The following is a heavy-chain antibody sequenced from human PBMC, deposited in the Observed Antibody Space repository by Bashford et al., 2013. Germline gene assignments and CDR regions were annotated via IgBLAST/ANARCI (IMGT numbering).Heavy chain of an antibody. D-gene: IGHD2-2*01. CDR2: INPISGGT. CDR3: TRDLYSASTSSHWFDP. CDR1: GYTFIRYY. Sequence: ASVKVSCKASGYTFIRYYMHWVRRAPGQGLEWMGWINPISGGTNYAQKFQDRVTMTRDTSISTAYMELNRLRSDDTAVYYCTRDLYSASTSSHWFDPWGQGTLVTVSS. J-gene: IGHJ5*02. V-gene: IGHV1-2*02.